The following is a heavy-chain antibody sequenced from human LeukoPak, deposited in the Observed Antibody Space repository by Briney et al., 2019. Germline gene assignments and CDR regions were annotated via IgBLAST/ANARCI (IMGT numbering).Heavy chain of an antibody. J-gene: IGHJ4*02. Sequence: PGRSLRLSCAASGFTFDDYAMHWVRQAPGKGLEWVSGISWNSGSIGYADSVKGRFTISRDNAKNSLYLQMNSLRAEDTALYYCAKRRSGWYSSFDYWGQGTLVTVSS. CDR1: GFTFDDYA. D-gene: IGHD6-19*01. V-gene: IGHV3-9*01. CDR2: ISWNSGSI. CDR3: AKRRSGWYSSFDY.